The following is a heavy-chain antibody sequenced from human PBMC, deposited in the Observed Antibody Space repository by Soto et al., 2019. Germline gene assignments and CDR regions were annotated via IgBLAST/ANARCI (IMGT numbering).Heavy chain of an antibody. CDR1: GFPFNNYE. D-gene: IGHD3-22*01. CDR2: ISGSGSTI. V-gene: IGHV3-48*03. Sequence: RLSCAASGFPFNNYEMHWVRQAPGKGLEWVSYISGSGSTIYYADSVKGRFTISRDNAKKSLHLQMNSLRVEDTAVYYCARDLYDSSGYCPFDYWGQGTLVTVSS. J-gene: IGHJ4*02. CDR3: ARDLYDSSGYCPFDY.